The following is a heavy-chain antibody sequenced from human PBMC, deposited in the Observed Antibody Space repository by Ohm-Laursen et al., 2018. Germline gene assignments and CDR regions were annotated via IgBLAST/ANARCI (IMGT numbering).Heavy chain of an antibody. CDR2: IFSNDEK. V-gene: IGHV2-26*01. CDR3: ARSVVAGTLLLDY. D-gene: IGHD6-19*01. CDR1: GFSLSTSGMC. Sequence: TQTLTLTCTFSGFSLSTSGMCVSWIRQPPGKALEWLAHIFSNDEKSYSTSLKSRLAISKDTSNSQVVLTMTNVDPVDTATYYCARSVVAGTLLLDYWGQGTLVTVSS. J-gene: IGHJ4*02.